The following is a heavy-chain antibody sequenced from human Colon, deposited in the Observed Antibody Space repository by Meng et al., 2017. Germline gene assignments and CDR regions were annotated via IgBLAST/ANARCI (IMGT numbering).Heavy chain of an antibody. Sequence: QVQLQESGPGLVRPSETLSLTCTVSGSSVSSGTYYWSWIRQPPGKGLEWIGCIYYSGTTNYNPSLKSRVTISVDTSKNQFSLKLSSVTPADTAVYFCARDRVPGKYWGQGTLVTVSS. CDR3: ARDRVPGKY. J-gene: IGHJ4*02. CDR2: IYYSGTT. CDR1: GSSVSSGTYY. V-gene: IGHV4-61*01. D-gene: IGHD1-14*01.